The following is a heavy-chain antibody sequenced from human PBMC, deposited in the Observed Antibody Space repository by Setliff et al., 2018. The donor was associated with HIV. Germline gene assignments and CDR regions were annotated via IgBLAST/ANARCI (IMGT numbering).Heavy chain of an antibody. Sequence: SVKVSCKASGSTFTSYATNWVRQAPGQGLEWMGGIIPIFSTSNYAQRFQGRVTITADESTSTAYMELYNLRSEDTAMYYCTRGRGIIGALVYWGQGTLVTVSS. D-gene: IGHD2-21*01. CDR1: GSTFTSYA. CDR2: IIPIFSTS. CDR3: TRGRGIIGALVY. J-gene: IGHJ4*02. V-gene: IGHV1-69*13.